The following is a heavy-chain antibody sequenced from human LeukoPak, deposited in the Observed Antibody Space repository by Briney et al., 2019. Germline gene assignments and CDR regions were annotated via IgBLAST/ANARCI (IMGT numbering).Heavy chain of an antibody. CDR1: GYSISNGYY. D-gene: IGHD3-9*01. J-gene: IGHJ5*02. Sequence: SETLSLTCTVSGYSISNGYYWGWVRQPPGKGLEWIGSIYHSGRTHYNPSLKSRVIISVDTSKNYFSLKLSSVTAADTAVYYCARGPSSYDILTGYYRRRRFDPWGQGTLVTVSS. V-gene: IGHV4-38-2*02. CDR3: ARGPSSYDILTGYYRRRRFDP. CDR2: IYHSGRT.